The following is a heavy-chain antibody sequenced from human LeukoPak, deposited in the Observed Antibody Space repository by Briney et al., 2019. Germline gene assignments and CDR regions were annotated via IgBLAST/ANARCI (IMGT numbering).Heavy chain of an antibody. V-gene: IGHV1-18*01. CDR3: ARAIDSRNYQHKGFDP. Sequence: ASVKVSCKASGYTFTSYGISWVQQAPGQGLEWMGWISAYNGNTNYAQKLQGRVTMTTDTSTSTAYMELRSLRSDDTAVYYCARAIDSRNYQHKGFDPWGQGTQVTVSS. CDR2: ISAYNGNT. CDR1: GYTFTSYG. D-gene: IGHD3-22*01. J-gene: IGHJ5*02.